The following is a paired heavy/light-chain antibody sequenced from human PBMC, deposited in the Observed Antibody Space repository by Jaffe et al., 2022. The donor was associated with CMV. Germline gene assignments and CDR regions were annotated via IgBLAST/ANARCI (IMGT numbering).Heavy chain of an antibody. CDR1: GFTFDDYA. D-gene: IGHD3-9*01. J-gene: IGHJ5*02. Sequence: EVQLVESGGGLVQPGRSLRVSCAASGFTFDDYAMHWVRQVPGKGLEWVSGITWNSGRTAYTDSVKGRFTISRDNAKNSLYLQMNGLRGEDTALYYCAKSPYYDWVFSPAGWLDAWGQGILVTVSS. CDR3: AKSPYYDWVFSPAGWLDA. CDR2: ITWNSGRT. V-gene: IGHV3-9*01.
Light chain of an antibody. V-gene: IGLV1-40*01. Sequence: QSVLTQPPSVSGAPGQRVTISCTGSSSNIGGGYDVHWYHQLPGTAPRLLIYANKNRPSGVPDRISGSKPGTSASLAITGLQAEDEGDYYCQSYDSSLNAWVFGGGTKLIVL. CDR2: ANK. J-gene: IGLJ3*02. CDR1: SSNIGGGYD. CDR3: QSYDSSLNAWV.